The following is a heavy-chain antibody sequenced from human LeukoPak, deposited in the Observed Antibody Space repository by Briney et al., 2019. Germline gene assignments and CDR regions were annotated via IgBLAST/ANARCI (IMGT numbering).Heavy chain of an antibody. CDR2: IKQDGSDK. J-gene: IGHJ4*02. CDR1: GFTFTKYW. V-gene: IGHV3-7*01. CDR3: ARSYDFWSGYYPDY. Sequence: GDSLRLSCAASGFTFTKYWMTWVRQAPGKGLEWVGNIKQDGSDKNYMDSVKGRFTIARDNAKNSLYLQMNSLRADDTAVYYCARSYDFWSGYYPDYWGQGTLVTVSS. D-gene: IGHD3-3*01.